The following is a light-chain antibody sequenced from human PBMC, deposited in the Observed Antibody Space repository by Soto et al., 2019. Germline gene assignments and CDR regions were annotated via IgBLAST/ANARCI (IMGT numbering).Light chain of an antibody. J-gene: IGKJ1*01. CDR3: HQYGGSPRT. CDR1: QRGSGSY. V-gene: IGKV3-20*01. CDR2: GAS. Sequence: DIVLTQSPGTLSLSPGETATVSCRASQRGSGSYLAWYQQKLGQPPRLLIYGASGRATGIPDRFSGSGSGTYFTLTISRLETEAAAVYYCHQYGGSPRTFGQGPKVQI.